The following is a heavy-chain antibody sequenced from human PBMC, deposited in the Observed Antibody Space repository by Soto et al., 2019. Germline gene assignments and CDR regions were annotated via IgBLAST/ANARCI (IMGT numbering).Heavy chain of an antibody. CDR2: ISAYNGNT. V-gene: IGHV1-18*01. CDR3: ALSKTDPWWLRSPCVY. CDR1: GYTFTSCG. Sequence: QVQLVQSGAEVKKPGASVKVSCKASGYTFTSCGISWVRQAPGQGLEWMGWISAYNGNTNYAQKLQGRVTMTTDTSTSTAYMELRSLRSDDTAVYYCALSKTDPWWLRSPCVYWGQGTLVTVSS. J-gene: IGHJ4*02. D-gene: IGHD5-12*01.